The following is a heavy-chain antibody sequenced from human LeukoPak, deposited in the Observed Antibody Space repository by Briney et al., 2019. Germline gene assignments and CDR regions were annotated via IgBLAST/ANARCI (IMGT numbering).Heavy chain of an antibody. Sequence: SETLSLTCTVSGGSISSSSYYWGWIRQPPGKGLEWIGSIYYSGSTYYNPSLKSRVTISVDTSKNQFSLKLSSVTAADTAVYYCARGRYFQHWGQGTLVTVSS. CDR3: ARGRYFQH. CDR1: GGSISSSSYY. CDR2: IYYSGST. V-gene: IGHV4-39*07. J-gene: IGHJ1*01.